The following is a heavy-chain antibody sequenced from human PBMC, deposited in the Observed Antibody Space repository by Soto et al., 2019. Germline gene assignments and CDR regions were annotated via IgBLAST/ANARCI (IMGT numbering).Heavy chain of an antibody. CDR1: GYIFTSYA. D-gene: IGHD3-3*01. Sequence: QVQLVQSGAEEKKPGASVKVSCKASGYIFTSYAIHWVRQAPGQRLEWMGWINAGNGNTKYSQKFQGRVTITRDTSASTAYMELSSLRSEDTAVYYCARLQRFSYVFDIWGQGTMVTVSS. J-gene: IGHJ3*02. V-gene: IGHV1-3*05. CDR3: ARLQRFSYVFDI. CDR2: INAGNGNT.